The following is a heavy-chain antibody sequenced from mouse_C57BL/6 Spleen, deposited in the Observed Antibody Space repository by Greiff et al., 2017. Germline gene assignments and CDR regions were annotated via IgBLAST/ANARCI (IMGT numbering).Heavy chain of an antibody. D-gene: IGHD1-1*01. CDR2: INPSSGYT. V-gene: IGHV1-4*01. J-gene: IGHJ4*01. Sequence: VQLQQSGAELARPGASVKMSCKASGYTFTSYTMHWVKQRPGQGLEWIGYINPSSGYTKYNQKFKDKATLTADKSSSTAYMQLSSLTSEDSAVYYCAREPPYYGSSFYAMDYWGQGTSVTVSS. CDR3: AREPPYYGSSFYAMDY. CDR1: GYTFTSYT.